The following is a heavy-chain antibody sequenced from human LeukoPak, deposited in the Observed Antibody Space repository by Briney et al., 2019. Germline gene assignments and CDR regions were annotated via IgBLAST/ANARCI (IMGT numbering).Heavy chain of an antibody. J-gene: IGHJ4*02. D-gene: IGHD3-16*01. V-gene: IGHV4-4*07. CDR3: ANYGVVLATYGSPSPFVY. CDR2: IYSSGST. Sequence: SETLSLTCTVSGGSISSYYWSWIRQPAGKGLEWIGRIYSSGSTDYNPSLKGRVTMSVDTSKNKFSLKVTSVTAADTAVYYCANYGVVLATYGSPSPFVYWGQGTLVTVSS. CDR1: GGSISSYY.